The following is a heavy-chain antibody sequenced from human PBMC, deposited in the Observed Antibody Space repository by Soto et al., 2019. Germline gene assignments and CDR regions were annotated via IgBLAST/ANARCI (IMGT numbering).Heavy chain of an antibody. CDR1: GFIFNSYS. J-gene: IGHJ4*02. CDR2: IDSGSTSV. CDR3: ASSASPDAY. Sequence: EVQLVESGGGLVQPGGSLRLSCVASGFIFNSYSMNWVRQAPGKGLEWISYIDSGSTSVFYADSVKGRFTISRDNAKNSLYLQMNSLRAEDTAVYYCASSASPDAYWVQGTLVTVSS. V-gene: IGHV3-48*01. D-gene: IGHD1-26*01.